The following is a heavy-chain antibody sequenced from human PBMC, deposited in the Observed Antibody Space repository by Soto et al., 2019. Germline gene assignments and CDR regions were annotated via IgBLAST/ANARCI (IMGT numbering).Heavy chain of an antibody. CDR1: GGSISGDGSY. CDR3: ARETKTYWSSGSCNWFDP. V-gene: IGHV4-31*03. Sequence: QLQESGPGLVKTSQTLSLTCSVSGGSISGDGSYWAWIRQYPGKGLEWIGYIYYSGTTYYNPSLRRRASISMDTSRGQFALRLNSVKAAGTANYYCARETKTYWSSGSCNWFDPWGQGILVAVSS. D-gene: IGHD2-15*01. J-gene: IGHJ5*02. CDR2: IYYSGTT.